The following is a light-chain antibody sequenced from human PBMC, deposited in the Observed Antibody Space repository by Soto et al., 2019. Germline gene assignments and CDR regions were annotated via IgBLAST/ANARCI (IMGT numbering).Light chain of an antibody. Sequence: DIQMTQSPSSLSASVGDRVTITCQASQDISNYLNWYQQKPGKAPKLLIYDASNLETGVPSRFSGSGSGTDFTFTISSLQPEDIATYYCQQYDNFLITFGQGTRLEIK. V-gene: IGKV1-33*01. CDR3: QQYDNFLIT. CDR1: QDISNY. J-gene: IGKJ5*01. CDR2: DAS.